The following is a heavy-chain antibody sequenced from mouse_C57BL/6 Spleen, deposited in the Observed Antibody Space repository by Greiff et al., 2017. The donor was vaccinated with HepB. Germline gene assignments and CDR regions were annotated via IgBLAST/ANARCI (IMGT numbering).Heavy chain of an antibody. V-gene: IGHV1-53*01. CDR3: AYYYGRSYDWYFDV. Sequence: VQLQQSGTELVKPGASVKLSCKASGYTFTSYWMHWVKQRPGQGLEWIGNINPSNGGTNYNEKFKSKATLTVDKSSSTAYMQLSSLTSEDSAVYYCAYYYGRSYDWYFDVWGTGTTVTVSS. CDR2: INPSNGGT. CDR1: GYTFTSYW. J-gene: IGHJ1*03. D-gene: IGHD1-1*01.